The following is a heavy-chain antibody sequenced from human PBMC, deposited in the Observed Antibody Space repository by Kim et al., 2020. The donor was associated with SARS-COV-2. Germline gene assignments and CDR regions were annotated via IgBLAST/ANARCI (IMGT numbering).Heavy chain of an antibody. V-gene: IGHV3-66*02. D-gene: IGHD3-9*01. J-gene: IGHJ6*02. Sequence: GGSLRLSCAASGFTVSSNYMSWVRQAPGKGLEWVSVIYSGGSTYYADSVKGRFTISRDNSKNTLYLQMNSLRAEDTAVYYCARSRFLLRYFDWFHYYYGMDVWGQGTTVTVSS. CDR1: GFTVSSNY. CDR2: IYSGGST. CDR3: ARSRFLLRYFDWFHYYYGMDV.